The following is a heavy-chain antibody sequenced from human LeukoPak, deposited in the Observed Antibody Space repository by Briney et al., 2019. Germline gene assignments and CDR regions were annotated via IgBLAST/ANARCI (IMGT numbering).Heavy chain of an antibody. CDR1: GFTFSSYA. J-gene: IGHJ4*02. V-gene: IGHV3-23*01. D-gene: IGHD3-22*01. CDR2: ISGSGGST. Sequence: GGALRLSCAASGFTFSSYAMSWVRQAPGKGLEWVSAISGSGGSTYYADSMKGRSTISRDNAKNSLFLQMNSLRAEDTALYYCARAGMDGRGYYQGFDYWGQGTLVTVSS. CDR3: ARAGMDGRGYYQGFDY.